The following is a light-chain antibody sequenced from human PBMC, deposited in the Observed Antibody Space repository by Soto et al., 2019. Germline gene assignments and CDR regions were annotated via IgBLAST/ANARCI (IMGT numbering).Light chain of an antibody. CDR1: SSDVGGYNY. CDR2: EVT. V-gene: IGLV2-14*01. CDR3: SSYTSSSTYV. Sequence: QSALTQPASVSGSLGQSITISCTGTSSDVGGYNYVSWYQQHPGKAPKLMIYEVTSRPSGVSNRFSGSKSGNTASLTISGLQGEDEADYYCSSYTSSSTYVFGTGTKLTVL. J-gene: IGLJ1*01.